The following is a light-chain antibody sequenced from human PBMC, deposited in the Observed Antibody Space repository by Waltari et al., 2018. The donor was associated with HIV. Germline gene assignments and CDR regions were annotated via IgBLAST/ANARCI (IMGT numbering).Light chain of an antibody. CDR1: SSNIGSNT. CDR3: AAWDDSLSGPV. CDR2: SNN. J-gene: IGLJ3*02. V-gene: IGLV1-44*01. Sequence: QSVLTQPPSASGTPGQRVTISCSGSSSNIGSNTVNWYQQLPGTAPKLLIYSNNQRPSGVPDRFSGSKSGTSASLAISGLQSDDETDYYFAAWDDSLSGPVFGGGTKLTVL.